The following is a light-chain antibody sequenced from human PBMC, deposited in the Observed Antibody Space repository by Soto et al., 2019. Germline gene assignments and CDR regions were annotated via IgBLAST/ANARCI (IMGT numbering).Light chain of an antibody. CDR3: TSYTTSSTWV. J-gene: IGLJ3*02. Sequence: QSVLTQPASVSGSPGQSITISCSGTSSDVGDNNYVSWYQQHPGTAPKLMLYEVSYRPSGVSNRFSGSKSGNTASLTISGLRAEDEADYYCTSYTTSSTWVFGGGTKVTVL. CDR1: SSDVGDNNY. CDR2: EVS. V-gene: IGLV2-14*01.